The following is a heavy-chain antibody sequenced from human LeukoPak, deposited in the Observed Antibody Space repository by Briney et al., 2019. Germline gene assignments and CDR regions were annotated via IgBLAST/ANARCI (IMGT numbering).Heavy chain of an antibody. CDR3: ARSANAFDI. V-gene: IGHV4-34*01. J-gene: IGHJ3*02. CDR2: INARGDT. Sequence: SETLSLTRAVYGWSFNDYYWNWIRQPPGKGLEWIGEINARGDTNYNPSLKSRVTISVDTSTNQFSLNLSSVTAADTAVYYCARSANAFDIWGQGTMVTVSS. CDR1: GWSFNDYY.